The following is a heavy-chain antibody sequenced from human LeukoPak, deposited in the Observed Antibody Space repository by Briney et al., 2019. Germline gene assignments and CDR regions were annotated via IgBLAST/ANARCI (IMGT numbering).Heavy chain of an antibody. J-gene: IGHJ4*02. Sequence: GGSLRLSCAASGFTFSSYGMHWVRQAPGKGLEWVAVISYDGSNKYYGDSVKGRFTISRDNSKNTLYLQMTSLRAEDTAVYYWAKGGNTYYFDYWGQGTLVTVSS. CDR1: GFTFSSYG. CDR3: AKGGNTYYFDY. V-gene: IGHV3-30*18. D-gene: IGHD5-18*01. CDR2: ISYDGSNK.